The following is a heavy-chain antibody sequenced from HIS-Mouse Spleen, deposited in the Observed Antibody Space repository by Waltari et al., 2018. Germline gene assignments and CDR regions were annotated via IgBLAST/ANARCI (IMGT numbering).Heavy chain of an antibody. CDR1: GGSISSSSYY. CDR2: IYYSGST. CDR3: ARSSGSGATHY. Sequence: QLQLQESGPGLVKPSETLSLPCTVSGGSISSSSYYWGWIRQPPGKGLEWIGSIYYSGSTYYNPSLKSRVTISVDTSKNQFSLKLSSVTAADTAVYYCARSSGSGATHYWGQGTLVTVSS. V-gene: IGHV4-39*07. D-gene: IGHD1-26*01. J-gene: IGHJ4*02.